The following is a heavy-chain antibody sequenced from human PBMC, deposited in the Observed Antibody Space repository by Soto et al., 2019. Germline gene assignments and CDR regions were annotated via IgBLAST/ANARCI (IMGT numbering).Heavy chain of an antibody. V-gene: IGHV4-59*08. CDR1: GDSISGYY. J-gene: IGHJ5*02. CDR3: ARPRGIAVADPWFDP. Sequence: SETLSLTCSVSGDSISGYYWSWIRQPPGKGLEWIGYIYYSGSTNYNPSLKSRVTISVDTSKNQFSLKLSSVTAADTAVYYCARPRGIAVADPWFDPWGQGTLVTVSS. CDR2: IYYSGST. D-gene: IGHD6-19*01.